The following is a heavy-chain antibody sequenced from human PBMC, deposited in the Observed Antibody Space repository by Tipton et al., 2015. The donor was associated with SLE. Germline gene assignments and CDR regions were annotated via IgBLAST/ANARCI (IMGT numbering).Heavy chain of an antibody. J-gene: IGHJ4*02. CDR2: IYYSGST. D-gene: IGHD2-21*01. CDR1: GGSISSHY. Sequence: GLVKPSETLSLTCTVSGGSISSHYWSWIRQPPGKGLEWIGYIYYSGSTDYNPSLKSRVTISVDTSKNQFSLKLSSVTAADTAEYYWARADSCFDYWGQGTLVTVSS. V-gene: IGHV4-59*11. CDR3: ARADSCFDY.